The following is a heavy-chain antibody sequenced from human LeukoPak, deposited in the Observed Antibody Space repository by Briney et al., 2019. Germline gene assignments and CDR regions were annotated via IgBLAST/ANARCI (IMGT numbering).Heavy chain of an antibody. CDR3: AKGAARLYYYYYYGMDV. CDR1: GFTFSSYG. J-gene: IGHJ6*02. V-gene: IGHV3-30*18. CDR2: ISYDGSNK. D-gene: IGHD6-13*01. Sequence: GGSLRLSCAASGFTFSSYGMHWVRQAPGKGLEWVAVISYDGSNKYYADSVKGRFTISRDNSKNTLYLQMNSLRAEDTAVYYCAKGAARLYYYYYYGMDVWGQGTTVTVSS.